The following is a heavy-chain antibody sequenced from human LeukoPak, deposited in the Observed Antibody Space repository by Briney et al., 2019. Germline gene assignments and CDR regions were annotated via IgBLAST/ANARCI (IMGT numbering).Heavy chain of an antibody. Sequence: PGRSLRLSCAASGFTFSSYGMHWVRQAPGKGLEWVAFIRYDGSNKYYADSVKGRFTISRDNSKNTLYLQMNSLRAEDTAVYYCTTDEEAAWIQHRGSYYYYMDVWGKGTTVTVSS. CDR1: GFTFSSYG. V-gene: IGHV3-30*02. J-gene: IGHJ6*03. D-gene: IGHD5-18*01. CDR2: IRYDGSNK. CDR3: TTDEEAAWIQHRGSYYYYMDV.